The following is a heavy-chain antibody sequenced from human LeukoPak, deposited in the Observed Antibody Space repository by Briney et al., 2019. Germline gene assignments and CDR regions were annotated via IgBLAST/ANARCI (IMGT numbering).Heavy chain of an antibody. CDR2: IIPIFGTA. CDR1: GGTFTSYA. Sequence: SVKVSCKASGGTFTSYAISWVRQAPGQGLEWMGGIIPIFGTANYAQKFQGRVTITADESTSTAYMELSSLRSEDTAVYYCARRNLEATPFDYWGQGTLVTVSS. CDR3: ARRNLEATPFDY. V-gene: IGHV1-69*01. J-gene: IGHJ4*02. D-gene: IGHD2-15*01.